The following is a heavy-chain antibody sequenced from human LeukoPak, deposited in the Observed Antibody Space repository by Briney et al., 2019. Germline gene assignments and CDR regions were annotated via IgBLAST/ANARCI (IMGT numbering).Heavy chain of an antibody. V-gene: IGHV3-11*01. CDR1: GFSLSDYY. CDR3: PRDEGRGTAGTRMGAFDL. J-gene: IGHJ4*02. Sequence: GGSLRLSCAASGFSLSDYYMSWIRQAPGKGLEWVSYISHSSSRIYYADSVKGRFTVSRDNAKNSLYLQMSSLRAEDTAVYYCPRDEGRGTAGTRMGAFDLWGQGMLVTVSS. D-gene: IGHD6-13*01. CDR2: ISHSSSRI.